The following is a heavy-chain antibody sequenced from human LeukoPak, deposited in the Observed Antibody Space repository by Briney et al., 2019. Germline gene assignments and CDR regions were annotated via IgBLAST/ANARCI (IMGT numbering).Heavy chain of an antibody. Sequence: GGSLRLSCAASGFTFSNYWMHWVRQAPGKGLVWVSRMNSDGSSTSYADSVKGRFTISRDNAKNSLYLQMNSLRAEDTALYYCARGAADDLYYMDVWGKGTTVTVSS. V-gene: IGHV3-74*01. CDR3: ARGAADDLYYMDV. D-gene: IGHD3/OR15-3a*01. J-gene: IGHJ6*03. CDR2: MNSDGSST. CDR1: GFTFSNYW.